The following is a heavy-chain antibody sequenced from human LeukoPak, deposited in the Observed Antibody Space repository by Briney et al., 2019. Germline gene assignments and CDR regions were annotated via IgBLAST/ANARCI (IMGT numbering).Heavy chain of an antibody. CDR3: ARVEGRGSYIRNWVIDY. CDR2: IYYSGST. D-gene: IGHD1-26*01. Sequence: SETLSLTCTVSGVSISSSSYYWGWIRQPPGKGLEWIGSIYYSGSTNYNPSLRSRVTISVDTSKNQFSLKLSSVTAADTAVYYCARVEGRGSYIRNWVIDYWGQGTLVTVSS. CDR1: GVSISSSSYY. J-gene: IGHJ4*02. V-gene: IGHV4-39*07.